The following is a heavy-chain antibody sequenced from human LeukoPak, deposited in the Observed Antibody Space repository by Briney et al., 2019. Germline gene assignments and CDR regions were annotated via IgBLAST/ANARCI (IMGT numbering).Heavy chain of an antibody. J-gene: IGHJ4*02. Sequence: GGSLRLSCAASGFTVSSNYMSWVRQAPGKGLEWVSVIYSGGSTYYADSVKGRFTISRDNSKNTLYLQMNSLRAEDTAVYYCARDIRYSSSGIVLDYWGQGTLVTVSS. CDR3: ARDIRYSSSGIVLDY. CDR2: IYSGGST. D-gene: IGHD6-13*01. V-gene: IGHV3-66*01. CDR1: GFTVSSNY.